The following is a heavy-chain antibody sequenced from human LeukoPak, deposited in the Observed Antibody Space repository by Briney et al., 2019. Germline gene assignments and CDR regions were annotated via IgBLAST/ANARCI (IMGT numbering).Heavy chain of an antibody. CDR2: ISYDGKDK. V-gene: IGHV3-30*18. Sequence: PGRSLRLSCAASGFTFSRYGMHWVRQAPGKGLEGVAVISYDGKDKHYADSVKGRFTISRDNSKNTLYLQMNSLRAEDTAVYYCAKDRDTYGSIYYFDDWGQGTLVTVSS. CDR3: AKDRDTYGSIYYFDD. J-gene: IGHJ4*02. CDR1: GFTFSRYG. D-gene: IGHD5-18*01.